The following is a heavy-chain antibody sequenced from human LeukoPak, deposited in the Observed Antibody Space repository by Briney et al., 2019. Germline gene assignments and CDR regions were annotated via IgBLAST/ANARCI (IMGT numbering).Heavy chain of an antibody. Sequence: GGSLRLSCAASGFTFSSYTMSWVRQAPGKGLEWVSGISGSGGSTYYADSVKGRFTISRDNSKNTLYLQMNSPRAEDTAVYYCAKDRYYDSSGPSDYWGQGTLVTVSS. CDR1: GFTFSSYT. J-gene: IGHJ4*02. V-gene: IGHV3-23*01. CDR3: AKDRYYDSSGPSDY. D-gene: IGHD3-22*01. CDR2: ISGSGGST.